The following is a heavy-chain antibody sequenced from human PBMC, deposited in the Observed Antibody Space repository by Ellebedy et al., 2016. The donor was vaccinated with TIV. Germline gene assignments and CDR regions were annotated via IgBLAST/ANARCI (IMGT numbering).Heavy chain of an antibody. CDR3: ARPRSPYYDPTYFDY. J-gene: IGHJ4*02. CDR1: WYNFSSYW. Sequence: GESLKISCKSSWYNFSSYWIGWVRQMPGKGLEWMGIIYPGYSYTIYSPSFQGQVTISADNSISTAYLQWSGLKASDTARYYCARPRSPYYDPTYFDYWGQGTLVTVSS. D-gene: IGHD3-3*01. CDR2: IYPGYSYT. V-gene: IGHV5-51*01.